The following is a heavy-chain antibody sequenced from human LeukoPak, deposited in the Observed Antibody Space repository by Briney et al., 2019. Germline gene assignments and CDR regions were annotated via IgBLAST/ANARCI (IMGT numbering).Heavy chain of an antibody. J-gene: IGHJ6*03. Sequence: SQTLSLTCAISGDSVSSDYAAGNWVTQSPSRGLEWLGRTYYRSKWYHDYAVSVKSRITFNPDTSKNQFSPQLNSVTPEDTAVYYCARATYSYGYVNFYYDMDVWGKGTTVSVSS. V-gene: IGHV6-1*01. CDR2: TYYRSKWYH. CDR3: ARATYSYGYVNFYYDMDV. D-gene: IGHD5-18*01. CDR1: GDSVSSDYAA.